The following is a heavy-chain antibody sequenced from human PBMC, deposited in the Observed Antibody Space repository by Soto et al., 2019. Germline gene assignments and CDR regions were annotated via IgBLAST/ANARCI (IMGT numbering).Heavy chain of an antibody. Sequence: ASVKVSCKASGYTFTSYGISWVRQAPGQGLEWMGWISAYNGNTNYAQKLQGRVTMTTDTSTSTAYMELRSLRSDDTAVYYCAREYENLGELSLRGHDAFDIWGQGTMVTVSS. CDR2: ISAYNGNT. V-gene: IGHV1-18*01. J-gene: IGHJ3*02. CDR1: GYTFTSYG. D-gene: IGHD3-16*02. CDR3: AREYENLGELSLRGHDAFDI.